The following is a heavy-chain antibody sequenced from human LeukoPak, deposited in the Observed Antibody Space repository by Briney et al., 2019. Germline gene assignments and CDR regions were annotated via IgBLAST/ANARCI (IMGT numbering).Heavy chain of an antibody. CDR1: GFSFSDYW. CDR3: ARDPESPKGRDGLDY. CDR2: IKTDGSAK. V-gene: IGHV3-7*01. D-gene: IGHD1-14*01. Sequence: GGSLRLSCAASGFSFSDYWMSWVRQAPGKGLEWVASIKTDGSAKYYVDSVKGRFTISRDNAKNSLYLQMNNLRAEDTAVYYCARDPESPKGRDGLDYWGQGTLATVSS. J-gene: IGHJ4*02.